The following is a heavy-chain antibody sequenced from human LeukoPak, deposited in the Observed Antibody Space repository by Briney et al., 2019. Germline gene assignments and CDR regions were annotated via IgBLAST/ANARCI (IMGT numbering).Heavy chain of an antibody. CDR1: GGTFSSYA. J-gene: IGHJ4*02. Sequence: SVKVSCKASGGTFSSYAISWVRQAPGQGLEWMGGIIPIFGTANYAQKFQGRVTITADESTSTAYMELSSLRSEDTAVYYCARLGSTSPGNWYKLFDQWGQGTLVTVSS. CDR2: IIPIFGTA. V-gene: IGHV1-69*13. CDR3: ARLGSTSPGNWYKLFDQ. D-gene: IGHD2-2*01.